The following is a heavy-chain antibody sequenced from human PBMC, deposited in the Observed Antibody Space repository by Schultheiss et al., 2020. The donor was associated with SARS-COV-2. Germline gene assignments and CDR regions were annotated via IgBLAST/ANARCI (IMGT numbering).Heavy chain of an antibody. V-gene: IGHV4-34*01. Sequence: ETLSLTCAVYGGSFSGYYWSWIRQPPGKRLEWIGEINHSGGTNYNPSLKSRVTISVDTSKNQFSLKLSSVTAADTAVYYCARADYVWGSYREPDAFDIWGQGTMVTVSS. CDR2: INHSGGT. J-gene: IGHJ3*02. CDR1: GGSFSGYY. D-gene: IGHD3-16*02. CDR3: ARADYVWGSYREPDAFDI.